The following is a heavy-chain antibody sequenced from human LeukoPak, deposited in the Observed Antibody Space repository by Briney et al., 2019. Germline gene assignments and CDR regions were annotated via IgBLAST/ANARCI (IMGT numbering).Heavy chain of an antibody. Sequence: SEPLSLTCTVSGGSISRSSFYWGWIRQPPGKGLEWIGSIYYGGTPYYNPSLKSRVTMSLDTSKNQFSLNLSSVTAADTALYYCARQGPGNTTDDYFYAMDVWGQGTTVTVSS. J-gene: IGHJ6*02. CDR2: IYYGGTP. CDR1: GGSISRSSFY. D-gene: IGHD3-16*01. CDR3: ARQGPGNTTDDYFYAMDV. V-gene: IGHV4-39*01.